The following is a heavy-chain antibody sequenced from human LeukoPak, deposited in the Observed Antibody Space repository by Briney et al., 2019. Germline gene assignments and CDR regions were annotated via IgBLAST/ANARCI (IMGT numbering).Heavy chain of an antibody. CDR3: AKYPISPDNWFDP. CDR2: ISGSGGST. D-gene: IGHD2/OR15-2a*01. V-gene: IGHV3-23*01. CDR1: GFTFSSYA. Sequence: GGSLRLSCAASGFTFSSYAMTWVRQAPGKGLEWVSSISGSGGSTYYADSVKGRFTISRDNSKNTLYLQMNSLRAEDTAVYYCAKYPISPDNWFDPWAQGTLVTVSS. J-gene: IGHJ5*02.